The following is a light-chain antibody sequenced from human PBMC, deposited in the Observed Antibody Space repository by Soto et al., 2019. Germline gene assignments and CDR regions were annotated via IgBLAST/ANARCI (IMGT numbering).Light chain of an antibody. CDR3: VQALQSPAT. J-gene: IGKJ4*01. CDR1: QTLLYRNGNNY. Sequence: DLVMTQSPVSLPVTPGESASISCRSSQTLLYRNGNNYLNWYLQKPGQSPQLLIFLASTRASGVPDQIRGSGSGTDFTLSISRVEAEDGGVYYCVQALQSPATFGGGTKVEIK. V-gene: IGKV2-28*01. CDR2: LAS.